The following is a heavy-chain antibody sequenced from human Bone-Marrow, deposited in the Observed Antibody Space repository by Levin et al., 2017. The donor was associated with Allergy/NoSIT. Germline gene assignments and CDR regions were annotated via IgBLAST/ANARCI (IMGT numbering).Heavy chain of an antibody. J-gene: IGHJ3*02. D-gene: IGHD4-17*01. CDR3: ARDRNYGDYLYSAFDI. CDR1: GFNVISNY. Sequence: AGGSLRLSCAASGFNVISNYMSWVRQAPGKGLEWVSVIYSDGYTNYADSVKGRFTISRDHSKNTLYLQMNSLRAEDTALYYCARDRNYGDYLYSAFDIWGHGTMVTVSS. CDR2: IYSDGYT. V-gene: IGHV3-53*01.